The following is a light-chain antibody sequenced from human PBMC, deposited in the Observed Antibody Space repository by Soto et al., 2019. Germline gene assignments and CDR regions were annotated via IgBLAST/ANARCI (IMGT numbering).Light chain of an antibody. J-gene: IGKJ1*01. CDR1: LSVGTN. V-gene: IGKV3-15*01. CDR3: QHHNNWPPGT. Sequence: VMTQSPATLSVSPGERATLSCRASLSVGTNLAWYQQKPGQPPRLLIYGATTRATGIPARFSGGGSGTDFTLTISSLQSEDFAVYYCQHHNNWPPGTFGQGTRVEIK. CDR2: GAT.